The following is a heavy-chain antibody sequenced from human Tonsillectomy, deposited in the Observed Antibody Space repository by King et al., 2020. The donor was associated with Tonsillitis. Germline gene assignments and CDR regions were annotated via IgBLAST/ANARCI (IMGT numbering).Heavy chain of an antibody. CDR2: FESKPNLYRA. CDR1: GFTFLGPA. Sequence: VQLVESGGGLVQPGGSLKLPCAASGFTFLGPAMHWVRQASGKGLEWVGRFESKPNLYRAAFAGSVKGRFTISQDDSKKTADLQMNSLKTEDTAVYYCTRPGGSGTRWAFDIWGQGTMVTVSS. CDR3: TRPGGSGTRWAFDI. V-gene: IGHV3-73*01. D-gene: IGHD3-10*01. J-gene: IGHJ3*02.